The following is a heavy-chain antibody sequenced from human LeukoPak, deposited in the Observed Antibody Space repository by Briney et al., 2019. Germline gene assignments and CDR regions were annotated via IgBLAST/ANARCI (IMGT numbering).Heavy chain of an antibody. D-gene: IGHD1-26*01. V-gene: IGHV1-8*03. CDR3: ARAIIRPLGATRRTALGY. Sequence: GGSVTVSCKASGYTFTSYDINWVRQAAGQGLEWMGWMNPNSGKTDYAQKFQGGVTITRNTSISTAYMELSSLTSEDTAVYYCARAIIRPLGATRRTALGYWGQGTLVTVSS. J-gene: IGHJ4*02. CDR1: GYTFTSYD. CDR2: MNPNSGKT.